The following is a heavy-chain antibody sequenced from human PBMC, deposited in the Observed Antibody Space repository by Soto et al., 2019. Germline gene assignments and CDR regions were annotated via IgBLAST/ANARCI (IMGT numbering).Heavy chain of an antibody. CDR1: GCTFSSYA. CDR3: ASQAQDYGDSPLYYFDY. V-gene: IGHV1-69*13. J-gene: IGHJ4*02. D-gene: IGHD4-17*01. CDR2: IIPIFGTA. Sequence: SVKVSCKASGCTFSSYAISWVRQAPGQGLEWMGGIIPIFGTANYAQKFQGRVTITADESTSTAYMELSSLRSEDTAVYYCASQAQDYGDSPLYYFDYWGQGTLVTVSS.